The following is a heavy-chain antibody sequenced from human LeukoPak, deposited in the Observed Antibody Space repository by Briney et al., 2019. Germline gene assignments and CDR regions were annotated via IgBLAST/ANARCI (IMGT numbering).Heavy chain of an antibody. V-gene: IGHV3-7*01. CDR2: IKEDGSDK. Sequence: PGGSLRLSCAASGFRFTTYWMTWVRQAPGKGLEWVANIKEDGSDKHYVDSVKGRFTISRDNAKNSLYLQMNSLRAEDTAVYYCAKHYTSNSLGRYFDCWGQGTLVTVSS. CDR3: AKHYTSNSLGRYFDC. D-gene: IGHD3-3*01. J-gene: IGHJ4*02. CDR1: GFRFTTYW.